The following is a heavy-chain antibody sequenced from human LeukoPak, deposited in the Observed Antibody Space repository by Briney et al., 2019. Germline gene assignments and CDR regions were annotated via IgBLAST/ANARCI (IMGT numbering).Heavy chain of an antibody. CDR2: IKQDGSEK. CDR1: GFTFSSYW. CDR3: ARPGDNVLRFLEWLLVPDFDY. Sequence: GGSLRLSCAASGFTFSSYWMSWVRQAPGKGLEWVANIKQDGSEKYYVDSVKGRFTISRDNAKNSLYLQMNSLRAEDTAVYYCARPGDNVLRFLEWLLVPDFDYWGQGTLVTVSS. V-gene: IGHV3-7*01. J-gene: IGHJ4*02. D-gene: IGHD3-3*01.